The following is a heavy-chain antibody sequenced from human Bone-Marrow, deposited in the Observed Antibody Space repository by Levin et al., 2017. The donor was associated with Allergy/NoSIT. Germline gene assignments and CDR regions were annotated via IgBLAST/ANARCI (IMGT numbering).Heavy chain of an antibody. CDR3: AKDWPSNYGFFGY. J-gene: IGHJ4*02. CDR1: GFTFSSYA. D-gene: IGHD4-11*01. CDR2: ISDNGGNT. V-gene: IGHV3-23*01. Sequence: HPGESLKISCAASGFTFSSYAISWVRQAPGKGLEWVSTISDNGGNTYYTDSVKGRFTISRDNSKNTLYLQMNSLRVEDTAVYYCAKDWPSNYGFFGYWGQGTLVTVSS.